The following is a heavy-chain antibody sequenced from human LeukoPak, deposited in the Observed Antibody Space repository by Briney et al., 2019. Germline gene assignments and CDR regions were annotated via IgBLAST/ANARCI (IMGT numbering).Heavy chain of an antibody. V-gene: IGHV3-15*01. D-gene: IGHD3-10*01. CDR2: IKSKTDGETT. CDR1: GFTFSNVW. J-gene: IGHJ5*02. Sequence: GGSLRLSCAASGFTFSNVWMTWVRQAPGKGLEWVGRIKSKTDGETTDYAAPVKGRFTISRDDSKNTLYLQMNSLKTEDTAVYYCATRVGGGRRAWGQGTLVTVFS. CDR3: ATRVGGGRRA.